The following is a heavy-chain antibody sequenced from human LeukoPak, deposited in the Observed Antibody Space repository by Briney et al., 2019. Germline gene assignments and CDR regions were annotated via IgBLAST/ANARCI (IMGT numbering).Heavy chain of an antibody. V-gene: IGHV1-46*01. CDR3: ARGGSSWNDRLDPDY. J-gene: IGHJ4*02. Sequence: APLKGSCKASGYTLSSYYIPWGRQAPGQGLEWMGIINPSGGSTSYAQKFQGRVTMTRDTSTSTVYMELSSLRSEDTAVYYCARGGSSWNDRLDPDYWGQGTLVTVSS. CDR1: GYTLSSYY. CDR2: INPSGGST. D-gene: IGHD1-1*01.